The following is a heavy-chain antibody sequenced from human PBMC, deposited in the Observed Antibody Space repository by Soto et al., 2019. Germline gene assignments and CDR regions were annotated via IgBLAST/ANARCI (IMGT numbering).Heavy chain of an antibody. Sequence: QVQLVESGGGVVQPGRSLRLSCAASGFTFSSYAMHWVRQAPGKGLEWVAVISYDGSNKYYADSVKGRFTISRDNSKNTLYLQMNSLRAEDTAVYYCARDGALYCSSTSCTNYYYYGMDVWGQGTTVTVSS. D-gene: IGHD2-2*01. V-gene: IGHV3-30-3*01. CDR1: GFTFSSYA. CDR3: ARDGALYCSSTSCTNYYYYGMDV. CDR2: ISYDGSNK. J-gene: IGHJ6*02.